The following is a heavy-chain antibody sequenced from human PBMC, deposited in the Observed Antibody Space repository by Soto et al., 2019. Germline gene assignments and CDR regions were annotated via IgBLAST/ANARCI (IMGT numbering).Heavy chain of an antibody. J-gene: IGHJ6*03. V-gene: IGHV1-18*01. D-gene: IGHD3-3*01. CDR3: ARVGFLEWLHYYYYMDV. CDR1: GYTFTSYG. CDR2: ISAYNGNT. Sequence: ASVKVSCKASGYTFTSYGISWVRQAPGQGLEWMGWISAYNGNTNYAQKLQGRVTMTTDTSTSTAYMELRSLRSDDTAVYYCARVGFLEWLHYYYYMDVWGKGTTVTVSS.